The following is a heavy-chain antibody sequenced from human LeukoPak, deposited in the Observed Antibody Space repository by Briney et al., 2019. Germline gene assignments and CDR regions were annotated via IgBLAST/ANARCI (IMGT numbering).Heavy chain of an antibody. V-gene: IGHV3-23*01. J-gene: IGHJ4*02. D-gene: IGHD6-13*01. Sequence: GGSLRLSCAASGFTFSSYAMSWVRQAPGKGLEWVSAISGSGGSTYYADSVKSRFTLSRDNSKNTLSLHMNSLRPEDTGIYYCAKNGDERGYGSSHYFGGIDFWGQGTLVTVSS. CDR2: ISGSGGST. CDR3: AKNGDERGYGSSHYFGGIDF. CDR1: GFTFSSYA.